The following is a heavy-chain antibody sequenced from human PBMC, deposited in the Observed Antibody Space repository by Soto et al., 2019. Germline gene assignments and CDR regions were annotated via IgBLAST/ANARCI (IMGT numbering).Heavy chain of an antibody. D-gene: IGHD4-17*01. CDR2: ISSSGSTI. J-gene: IGHJ3*02. Sequence: GGSLRLSCAASGFTFSDYYMSWIRQAPGKGLEWVSYISSSGSTIYYADSVKGRFTISRDNAKNSLYLQMNSLRAEDTAVYYCARDGGYGDYGLIGVDAFDIWGQGTMVTVSS. CDR1: GFTFSDYY. V-gene: IGHV3-11*01. CDR3: ARDGGYGDYGLIGVDAFDI.